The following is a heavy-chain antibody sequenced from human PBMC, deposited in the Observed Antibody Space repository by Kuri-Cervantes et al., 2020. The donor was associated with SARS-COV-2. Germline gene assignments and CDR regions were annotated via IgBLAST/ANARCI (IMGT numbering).Heavy chain of an antibody. CDR2: INHSGST. V-gene: IGHV4-34*01. CDR1: GGSFSGYH. J-gene: IGHJ4*02. D-gene: IGHD3-3*01. CDR3: ARGRSRTTIFGVVISGVGYYFDY. Sequence: SETLSLTCAVYGGSFSGYHWSWIRQPPGKGLEWIGEINHSGSTNYNPSLKSRVTISVDTSKNQFSLKLSSVTAADTAVYYCARGRSRTTIFGVVISGVGYYFDYWGQGTLVTVSS.